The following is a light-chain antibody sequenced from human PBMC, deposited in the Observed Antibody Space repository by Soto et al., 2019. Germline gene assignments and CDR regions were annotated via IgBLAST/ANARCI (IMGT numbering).Light chain of an antibody. CDR1: QSISRS. V-gene: IGKV1-39*01. J-gene: IGKJ2*01. Sequence: DIQMTQSPSSLSASVGDRVTITCRASQSISRSLNWYQQKPGKDPKLLIYDASSLQSGVTSRFSGSGYGTDFTITISSLQPEDFATYCCQQSRNAPMYTFGQGTKLEIK. CDR3: QQSRNAPMYT. CDR2: DAS.